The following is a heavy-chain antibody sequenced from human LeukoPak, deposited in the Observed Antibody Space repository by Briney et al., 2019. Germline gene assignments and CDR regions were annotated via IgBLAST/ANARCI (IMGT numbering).Heavy chain of an antibody. CDR1: GGSISSGSYY. CDR3: ARGGAYYYDSSGYYGY. CDR2: IYTSGST. D-gene: IGHD3-22*01. Sequence: SQTLYLTCTVSGGSISSGSYYWSWIRQPAGKGLEWIGRIYTSGSTNYNPSLKSRVTISVDTSKNQFSLKLSSVTAADTAVYYCARGGAYYYDSSGYYGYWGQGTLVTVSS. J-gene: IGHJ4*02. V-gene: IGHV4-61*02.